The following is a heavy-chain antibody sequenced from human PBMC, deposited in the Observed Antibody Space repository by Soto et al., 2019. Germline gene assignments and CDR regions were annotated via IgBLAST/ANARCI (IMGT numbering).Heavy chain of an antibody. J-gene: IGHJ3*02. CDR3: ARSYYDSSDAFDI. Sequence: QVQLVESGGGLVKPGGSLRLSCAASGFTFSDYYMSWIRQAPGKGLEWVSYISSSSSYTNYADSVKGRFTISRDNAKNSLYLQMNSLRAEDSAVYYWARSYYDSSDAFDIWGQGTMVTVSS. CDR1: GFTFSDYY. CDR2: ISSSSSYT. V-gene: IGHV3-11*06. D-gene: IGHD3-22*01.